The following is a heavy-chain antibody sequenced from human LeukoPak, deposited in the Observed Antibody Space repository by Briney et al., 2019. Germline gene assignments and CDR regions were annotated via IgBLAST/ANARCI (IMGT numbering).Heavy chain of an antibody. J-gene: IGHJ5*02. V-gene: IGHV4-61*08. CDR3: ARDRLYYDSSGSNWFDP. D-gene: IGHD3-22*01. CDR1: GGSISDGDHY. Sequence: PSETLSLTCTVSGGSISDGDHYWSWIRQPPGKGLEWIGYIYYSGSTNYNPSLKSRVTISVDTSKNQFSLKLSSVTAADTAVYYCARDRLYYDSSGSNWFDPWGQGTLVTVSS. CDR2: IYYSGST.